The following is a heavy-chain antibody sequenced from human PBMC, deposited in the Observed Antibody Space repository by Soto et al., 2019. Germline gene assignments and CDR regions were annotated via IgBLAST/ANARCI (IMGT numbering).Heavy chain of an antibody. CDR2: FYCSGST. V-gene: IGHV4-59*13. D-gene: IGHD3-22*01. CDR1: GGTISTYY. CDR3: ARFWYYYDSPSPGAFDI. Sequence: SENLSLTRTVSGGTISTYYWCWSRQPPRKRMEWIAIFYCSGSTTYNPALKSRVTISVDTSKNPFALNLSSVTAADTAVYYCARFWYYYDSPSPGAFDIWGQGTMVTVSS. J-gene: IGHJ3*02.